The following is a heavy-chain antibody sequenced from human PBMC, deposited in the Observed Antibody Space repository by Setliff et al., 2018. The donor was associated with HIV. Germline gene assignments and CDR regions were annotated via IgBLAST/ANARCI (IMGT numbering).Heavy chain of an antibody. CDR3: ARSRPRSMDFYMDV. J-gene: IGHJ6*03. CDR2: IFYTESFYTETT. CDR1: GDSISSGGYF. D-gene: IGHD2-8*01. V-gene: IGHV4-61*08. Sequence: SETLSLTCTVSGDSISSGGYFWSWIRQSPGKGLEWIGYIFYTESFYTETTNYNPSLKSRVTISLDTSKSQFSLNLSSVTAADTAIYYCARSRPRSMDFYMDVWAKGTTVTVSS.